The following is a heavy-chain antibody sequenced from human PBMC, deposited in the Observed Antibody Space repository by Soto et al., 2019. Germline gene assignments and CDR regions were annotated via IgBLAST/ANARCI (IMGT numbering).Heavy chain of an antibody. V-gene: IGHV4-61*01. CDR1: GGSISSDNYY. Sequence: PSETLSLTCTVSGGSISSDNYYWSWIRQPPGKGLEWIGYIYYRGSTSYNPSLKSRVTISVDTAKNQFSLRLSSVTAADTAVYYCAREVSFVDTVMATSDLFDSWGQGTLVTVSS. D-gene: IGHD5-18*01. J-gene: IGHJ4*02. CDR2: IYYRGST. CDR3: AREVSFVDTVMATSDLFDS.